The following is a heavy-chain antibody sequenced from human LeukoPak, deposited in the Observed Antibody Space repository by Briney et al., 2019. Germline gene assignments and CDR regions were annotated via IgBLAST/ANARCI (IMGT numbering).Heavy chain of an antibody. CDR1: GDSINSRDL. CDR3: AGLVGRYSSGLYYYYFDY. CDR2: MYLSGTT. D-gene: IGHD3-22*01. V-gene: IGHV4-4*02. J-gene: IGHJ4*02. Sequence: NPSGTLSLTCTVSGDSINSRDLWSWVRQPPGKGLEWIGEMYLSGTTHSNPSVKSRVTISIDKSKNQFFLNLSSVTAADTAVYYCAGLVGRYSSGLYYYYFDYWGQGTLVTVSS.